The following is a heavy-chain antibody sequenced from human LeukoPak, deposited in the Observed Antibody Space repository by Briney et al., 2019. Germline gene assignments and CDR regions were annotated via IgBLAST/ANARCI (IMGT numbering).Heavy chain of an antibody. CDR1: GFTFSSYG. J-gene: IGHJ3*02. CDR2: IRYDGSNK. Sequence: GGSLRLSCAASGFTFSSYGMHWVRQAPGKGLEWVAFIRYDGSNKYYADSVKGRFTISRDNSKNTLYLQMNSLRAEDTAVYYCAKDLGDFGGAFDIWGQGTMVTVSS. CDR3: AKDLGDFGGAFDI. V-gene: IGHV3-30*02. D-gene: IGHD3-16*01.